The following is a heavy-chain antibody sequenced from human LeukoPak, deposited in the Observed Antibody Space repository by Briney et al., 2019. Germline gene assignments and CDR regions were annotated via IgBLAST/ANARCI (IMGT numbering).Heavy chain of an antibody. V-gene: IGHV1-58*01. CDR3: AAATEWELQNYYYMDV. J-gene: IGHJ6*03. Sequence: SVKVSCKASGFTFTSSAVQWVRQARGQRLEWIGWIVVGSGNTNYAQKFQERVTITRDMSTSTAYMELSSLRSEDTAVYYCAAATEWELQNYYYMDVWGKGTTATVSS. CDR2: IVVGSGNT. D-gene: IGHD1-26*01. CDR1: GFTFTSSA.